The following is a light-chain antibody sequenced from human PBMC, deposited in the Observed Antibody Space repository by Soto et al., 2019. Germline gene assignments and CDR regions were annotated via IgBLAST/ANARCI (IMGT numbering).Light chain of an antibody. CDR3: SSYSSSITLDVL. J-gene: IGLJ2*01. CDR2: EVT. V-gene: IGLV2-14*01. CDR1: ITDIGSYNY. Sequence: QSALTQPASVSGSPGQSITISCTGTITDIGSYNYVSWYQHHPGKAPKLIIYEVTKRPSGVSNRFSGSKSGNTASLTISGLQAEDEADFYCSSYSSSITLDVLFGGGTKVTVL.